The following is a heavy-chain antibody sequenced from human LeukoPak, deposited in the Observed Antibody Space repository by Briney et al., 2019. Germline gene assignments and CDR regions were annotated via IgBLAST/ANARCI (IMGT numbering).Heavy chain of an antibody. CDR1: GYTFTGYY. CDR3: ARAMIFGVVIIDY. Sequence: ASVKVSCKASGYTFTGYYMHWVRQAPGQGLEWMGWINPNSGGTNYAQKFQGRVTMTRDTSISTAYMELSRLRSEDTAVYYCARAMIFGVVIIDYWGQGTLVTVSS. J-gene: IGHJ4*02. CDR2: INPNSGGT. V-gene: IGHV1-2*02. D-gene: IGHD3-3*01.